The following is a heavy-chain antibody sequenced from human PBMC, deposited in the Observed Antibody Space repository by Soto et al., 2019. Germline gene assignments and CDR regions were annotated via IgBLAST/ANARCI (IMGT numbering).Heavy chain of an antibody. V-gene: IGHV1-18*01. D-gene: IGHD2-2*01. Sequence: QVQLMQSGSEVTKPGASVKVSCKATGYTFTRYGITWVRQAPGQGLGWMGWISGDSSDTDHAQRFQGRFTMATDPSTTTAYMELRNLRSDDTAKYYCATGGRYCTSTDCRTGFDFWGQGTLVTVSS. J-gene: IGHJ4*02. CDR3: ATGGRYCTSTDCRTGFDF. CDR1: GYTFTRYG. CDR2: ISGDSSDT.